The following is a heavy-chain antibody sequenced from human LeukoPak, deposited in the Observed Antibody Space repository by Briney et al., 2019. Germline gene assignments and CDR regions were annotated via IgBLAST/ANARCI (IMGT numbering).Heavy chain of an antibody. J-gene: IGHJ3*02. V-gene: IGHV4-59*01. Sequence: PSETLSLTCTVSGGSISSYYWSWIRQLPGKGLEWIGYIYYSGSTNYNPSLKSRVTISVDTSKNQFSLKLSSVTAADTAVYYCAREAAIAGDEDAFDIWGQGTMVTVSS. CDR2: IYYSGST. D-gene: IGHD6-13*01. CDR3: AREAAIAGDEDAFDI. CDR1: GGSISSYY.